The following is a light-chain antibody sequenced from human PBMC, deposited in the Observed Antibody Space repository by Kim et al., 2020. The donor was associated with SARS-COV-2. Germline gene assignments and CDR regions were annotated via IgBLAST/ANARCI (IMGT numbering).Light chain of an antibody. CDR3: QQYDNLPRYT. CDR2: DAS. CDR1: QDISNY. V-gene: IGKV1-33*01. J-gene: IGKJ2*01. Sequence: GDRVTITCQASQDISNYLNWYQQKPGKAPKLLIYDASNLETGVPSRFSGSGSGTDFTFTISSLQPEDIATYYCQQYDNLPRYTFGQGTKLEI.